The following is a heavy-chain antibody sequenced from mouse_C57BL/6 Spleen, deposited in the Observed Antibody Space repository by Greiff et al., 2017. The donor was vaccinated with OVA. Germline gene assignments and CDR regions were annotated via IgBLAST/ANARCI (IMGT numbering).Heavy chain of an antibody. CDR2: IYPRSGNT. J-gene: IGHJ2*01. CDR1: GYTFTSYG. Sequence: VMLVESGAELARPGASVKLSCKASGYTFTSYGISWVKQRTGQGLEWIGEIYPRSGNTYYNEKFKGKATLTADKSSSTAYMELRSLTSEDSAVYFCARYDYDYDEGAYWGQGTTLTVSS. V-gene: IGHV1-81*01. D-gene: IGHD2-4*01. CDR3: ARYDYDYDEGAY.